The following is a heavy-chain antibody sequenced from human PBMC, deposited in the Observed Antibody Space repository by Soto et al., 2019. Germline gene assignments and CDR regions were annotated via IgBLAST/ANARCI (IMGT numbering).Heavy chain of an antibody. CDR1: GGSISSSSYY. CDR2: IYYSGST. CDR3: ARQGDHVAVAWDY. D-gene: IGHD6-19*01. J-gene: IGHJ4*02. V-gene: IGHV4-39*01. Sequence: KASETLSLTCTVSGGSISSSSYYWGWIRQPPGKGLEWIGSIYYSGSTYYNPSLKSRVTISVDTSKNQFSLKLSSVTAADTAVYYCARQGDHVAVAWDYWGQGTLVTVSS.